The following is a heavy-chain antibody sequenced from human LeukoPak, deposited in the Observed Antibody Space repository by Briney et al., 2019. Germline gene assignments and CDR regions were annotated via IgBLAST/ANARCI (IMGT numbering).Heavy chain of an antibody. CDR1: GGSTSNYY. Sequence: PSETLSLTCTVSGGSTSNYYWSWIRQPPGKGLEWVASINQDGSEKYYVDSLKGRFTISRDNAKKSLYLQMNSLRAEDTAVYYCAGDEIHRGYSYGLPAYWGQGTLVTVSS. J-gene: IGHJ4*02. CDR3: AGDEIHRGYSYGLPAY. D-gene: IGHD5-18*01. CDR2: INQDGSEK. V-gene: IGHV3-7*01.